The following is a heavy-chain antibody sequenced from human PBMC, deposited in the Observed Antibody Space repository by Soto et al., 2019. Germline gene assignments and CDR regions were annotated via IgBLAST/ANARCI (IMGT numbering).Heavy chain of an antibody. CDR3: ARGDMTTVTTTNY. D-gene: IGHD4-17*01. CDR2: IYYDGINK. V-gene: IGHV3-33*01. Sequence: QVQLVESGGGVVQPGRSLRLSCAASGFPFSTYGMHWVRQAPGKGLEWVALIYYDGINKYYAESVKGRFTISRDNSKNTLYLQMNSLRAEDTAVYYCARGDMTTVTTTNYCGQGNRVTVAS. J-gene: IGHJ4*02. CDR1: GFPFSTYG.